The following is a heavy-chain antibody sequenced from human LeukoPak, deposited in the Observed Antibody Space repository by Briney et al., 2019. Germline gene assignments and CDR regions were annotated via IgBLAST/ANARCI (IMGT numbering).Heavy chain of an antibody. V-gene: IGHV4-39*01. J-gene: IGHJ4*02. CDR2: IYYSGST. D-gene: IGHD2-2*01. CDR3: ARHEKGYCSSTSCYGVTFFDY. Sequence: SESLSLTCTVAGGSISSSSYYWGWIRQPPGKGLEWIGSIYYSGSTYYNPSLKSRVTISVDTSKNQFSLKLSSVTPADTAVYYCARHEKGYCSSTSCYGVTFFDYWGQGTLVTVSS. CDR1: GGSISSSSYY.